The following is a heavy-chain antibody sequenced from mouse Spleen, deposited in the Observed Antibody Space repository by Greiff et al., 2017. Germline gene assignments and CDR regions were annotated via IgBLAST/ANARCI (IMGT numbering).Heavy chain of an antibody. J-gene: IGHJ3*01. Sequence: EVKLVESGGGLVKLGGSLKLSCAASGFTFSSYAMSWVRQTPEKRLEWVATISSGGGNTYYPDSVKGRFTISRDNAKNTLYLQMSSLKSEDTAMYYCARQDYGSSYWFAYWGQGTLVTVSA. V-gene: IGHV5-9*04. CDR2: ISSGGGNT. CDR3: ARQDYGSSYWFAY. CDR1: GFTFSSYA. D-gene: IGHD1-1*01.